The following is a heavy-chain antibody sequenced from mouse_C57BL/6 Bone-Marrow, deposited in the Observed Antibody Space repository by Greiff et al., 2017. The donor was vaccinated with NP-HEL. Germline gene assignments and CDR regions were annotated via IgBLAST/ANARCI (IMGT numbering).Heavy chain of an antibody. CDR1: GFTFSSYA. Sequence: DVHLVESGEGLVKPGGSLKLSCAASGFTFSSYAMSWVRQTPEKRLEWVAYISSGGDYIYYADTVKGRFTISRDNARNTLYLQMSSLKSEDTAMYYCTRDYYALAYWGQGTLVTVSA. CDR2: ISSGGDYI. J-gene: IGHJ3*01. D-gene: IGHD2-1*01. V-gene: IGHV5-9-1*02. CDR3: TRDYYALAY.